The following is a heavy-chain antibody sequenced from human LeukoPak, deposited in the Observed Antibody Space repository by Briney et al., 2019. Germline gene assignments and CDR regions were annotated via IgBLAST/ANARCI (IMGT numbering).Heavy chain of an antibody. D-gene: IGHD2-2*01. V-gene: IGHV3-21*04. CDR3: ARDKSSTSFGTYYYYGMDV. CDR1: GFTFSSYS. CDR2: ISSSSSYI. J-gene: IGHJ6*02. Sequence: GGSLRLSCAASGFTFSSYSMNWVRQAPGKGLEWVSSISSSSSYIYYADSVKGRFTISRDNAKNSLYLQMNSLRADDTAVYYCARDKSSTSFGTYYYYGMDVWGQGTTVTVSS.